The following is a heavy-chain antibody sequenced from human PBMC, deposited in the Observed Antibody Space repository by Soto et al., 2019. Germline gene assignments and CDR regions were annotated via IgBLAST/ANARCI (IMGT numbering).Heavy chain of an antibody. D-gene: IGHD6-13*01. CDR1: GGTFSSYA. Sequence: QVQLVQSGAEAKKPGSSVKVSCKTSGGTFSSYAISWVRQAPGQGLEWMGGIVPLFRTTNYAQKFQGRVTISADTSTNTVYMELSGLRSGDTAVYYFARGGYSSTWSNLLDRSGLDVWGQGTTVTVSS. J-gene: IGHJ6*02. CDR3: ARGGYSSTWSNLLDRSGLDV. V-gene: IGHV1-69*06. CDR2: IVPLFRTT.